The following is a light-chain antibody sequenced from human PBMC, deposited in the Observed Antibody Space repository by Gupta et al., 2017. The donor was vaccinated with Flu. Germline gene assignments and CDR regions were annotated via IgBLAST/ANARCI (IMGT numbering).Light chain of an antibody. CDR3: MHGGNWPYT. CDR2: RVS. Sequence: PSPRSAASVACVTSTSLVSRGIDSYLNWFQQRPGKTPSLLIYRVSRLETGVPSRISGSGSGAEFTLTISGLEPEDFGTYYCMHGGNWPYTFGQGTKLEIK. CDR1: RGIDSY. V-gene: IGKV1-5*03. J-gene: IGKJ2*01.